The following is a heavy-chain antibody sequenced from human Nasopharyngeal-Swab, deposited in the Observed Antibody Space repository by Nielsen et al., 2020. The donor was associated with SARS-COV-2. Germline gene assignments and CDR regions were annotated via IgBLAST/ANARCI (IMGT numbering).Heavy chain of an antibody. Sequence: SETLSLTCTVSGCSISSYYWSWIRQPPGKGLEWIGYIYYSGSTNYNPSLKSRVTISVDTSKNQFSLKLSSVTAADTAVYYCARGPRGYYDSSGYWGDYYYGMDVWGQGTTVTVSS. CDR3: ARGPRGYYDSSGYWGDYYYGMDV. D-gene: IGHD3-22*01. V-gene: IGHV4-59*13. CDR1: GCSISSYY. J-gene: IGHJ6*02. CDR2: IYYSGST.